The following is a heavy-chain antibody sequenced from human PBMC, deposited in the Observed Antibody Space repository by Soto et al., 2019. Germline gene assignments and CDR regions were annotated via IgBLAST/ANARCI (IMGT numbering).Heavy chain of an antibody. CDR1: GFTFSSYA. V-gene: IGHV3-30-3*01. D-gene: IGHD6-13*01. CDR3: ARDPYSRSPYYYYYGMDV. J-gene: IGHJ6*02. CDR2: ISYDGSNK. Sequence: QVQLVESGGGVVQPGRSLRLSCAASGFTFSSYAMHWVRQAPGKGLEWVAVISYDGSNKYCADSVKGRFTISRDNSKNELYLQMNSLRAEDTAVYYCARDPYSRSPYYYYYGMDVWGQGTTVTVSS.